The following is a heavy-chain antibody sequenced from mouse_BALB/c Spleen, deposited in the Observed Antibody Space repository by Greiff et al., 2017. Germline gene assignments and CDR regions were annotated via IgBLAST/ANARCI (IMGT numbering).Heavy chain of an antibody. Sequence: QVQLKESGAELAKPGASVSMSCKASGYTFTSYCMHWVKQRPGQGLEWIGYINPSTGYTEYNQKFKDKATLTADKSSSTAYMQLSSLTSEDSAVYYCERSYGNYDAMDYWGQGSSVTVSS. CDR3: ERSYGNYDAMDY. J-gene: IGHJ4*01. CDR2: INPSTGYT. D-gene: IGHD2-1*01. V-gene: IGHV1-7*01. CDR1: GYTFTSYC.